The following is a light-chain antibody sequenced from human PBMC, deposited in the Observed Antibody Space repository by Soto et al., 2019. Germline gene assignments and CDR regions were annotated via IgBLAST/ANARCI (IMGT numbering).Light chain of an antibody. Sequence: DIQMTQSPSTLSASVGDRVTITCRASQTISSWLAWYQQKPGKAPKLLIYQASNLESGVPSRFSGSGSGTEFTLTISSLQPDDFATYYCQQYHSYSYTFGQGTKLEI. J-gene: IGKJ2*01. CDR2: QAS. CDR3: QQYHSYSYT. V-gene: IGKV1-5*03. CDR1: QTISSW.